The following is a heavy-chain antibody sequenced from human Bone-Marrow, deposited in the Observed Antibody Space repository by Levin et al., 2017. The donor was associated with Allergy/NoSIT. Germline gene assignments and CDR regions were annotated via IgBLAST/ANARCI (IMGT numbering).Heavy chain of an antibody. J-gene: IGHJ4*02. V-gene: IGHV3-74*01. CDR1: GFTFGSYW. CDR3: ARASSSSGWYNYFDY. Sequence: GGSLRLSCAASGFTFGSYWMHWVRQAPGKGLVWVSRINSDDDTTRYADSVKGRFTISRDNAKNTLYLQMNSLRAEDTAVYYCARASSSSGWYNYFDYWGQGTLVTVSS. D-gene: IGHD6-19*01. CDR2: INSDDDTT.